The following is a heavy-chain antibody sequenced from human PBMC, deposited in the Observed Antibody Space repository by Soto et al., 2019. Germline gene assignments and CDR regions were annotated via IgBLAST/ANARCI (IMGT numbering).Heavy chain of an antibody. J-gene: IGHJ4*02. Sequence: HVRLVESGGGVVQPGGSLRLSCATSGFRLSSYAMHWVRQAPGKGLEWVALMSYDERKKYYADSVKGRFAISRDTSKNTLVLEMNDLRVDDSAVYYCAKDRQDEDFMHIVVVAFCGQGALVTVSS. CDR3: AKDRQDEDFMHIVVVAF. CDR1: GFRLSSYA. V-gene: IGHV3-30*18. CDR2: MSYDERKK. D-gene: IGHD2-15*01.